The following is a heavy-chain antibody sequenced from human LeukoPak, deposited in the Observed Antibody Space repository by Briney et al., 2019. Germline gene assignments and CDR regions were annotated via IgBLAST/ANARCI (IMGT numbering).Heavy chain of an antibody. Sequence: PSETLSLTCAVYGGSFSGYYWSWIRQPPGKGLEWIGEINHSGSTNYNPSPKSRVTISVDTSKNQFSLKLSSVTAADTAVYYCARMTTVTTAFDYWGQGTLVTVSS. V-gene: IGHV4-34*01. D-gene: IGHD4-17*01. CDR1: GGSFSGYY. CDR3: ARMTTVTTAFDY. CDR2: INHSGST. J-gene: IGHJ4*02.